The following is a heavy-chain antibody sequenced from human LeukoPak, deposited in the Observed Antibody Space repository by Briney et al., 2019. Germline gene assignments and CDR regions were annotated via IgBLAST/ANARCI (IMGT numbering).Heavy chain of an antibody. D-gene: IGHD1-1*01. CDR1: GFTFSSYA. V-gene: IGHV3-23*01. CDR2: ISNSGGTT. CDR3: ANNDGY. J-gene: IGHJ4*02. Sequence: PGGSLRLSCAAFGFTFSSYAMSWVRQASGKGLEWVSTISNSGGTTYYADSVKGRFTISRDDSENTLYLQMNSLRAEDTAVYYCANNDGYGGQGTLVTVSS.